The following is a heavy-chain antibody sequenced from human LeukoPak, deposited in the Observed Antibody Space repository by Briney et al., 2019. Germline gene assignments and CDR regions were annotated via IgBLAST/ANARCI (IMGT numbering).Heavy chain of an antibody. CDR1: GFTVSSNY. CDR3: ARDLGGYCSSTSCYGNWFDP. D-gene: IGHD2-2*01. J-gene: IGHJ5*02. CDR2: IYSGGST. V-gene: IGHV3-53*01. Sequence: GGSLRLSCAASGFTVSSNYMSWVRQAPGKGLEWVSVIYSGGSTYYADSVKGRFTISRDNAKNSLYLQMNSLRAEDTAVYYCARDLGGYCSSTSCYGNWFDPWGQGTLVTVSS.